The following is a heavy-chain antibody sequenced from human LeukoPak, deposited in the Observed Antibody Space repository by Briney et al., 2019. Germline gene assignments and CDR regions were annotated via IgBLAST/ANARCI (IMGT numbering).Heavy chain of an antibody. J-gene: IGHJ4*02. CDR1: GFAFDDYD. V-gene: IGHV3-43*02. CDR2: ISGDGGST. Sequence: GGSLRLSCAASGFAFDDYDMHWVRQAPGKGLECVSLISGDGGSTYYADSVKGRFTISRDNSKNSLYLQMNSLRAEDTAVYYCARNRASLDYWGQGALVTVSS. D-gene: IGHD2/OR15-2a*01. CDR3: ARNRASLDY.